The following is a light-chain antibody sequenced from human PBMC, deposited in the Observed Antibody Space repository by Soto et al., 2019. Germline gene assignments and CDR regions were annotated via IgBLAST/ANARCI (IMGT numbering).Light chain of an antibody. J-gene: IGKJ1*01. V-gene: IGKV1-5*01. CDR2: DAS. CDR1: QSITNW. Sequence: DIQMTQSPSTLSASVGDRVTITCRASQSITNWLAWYQQKPGKDPNLLIYDASNLESGVSSRFSGSGSGTDFTLTISSLEPDDFASYYFQQYHTFPWTFGQVTKVE. CDR3: QQYHTFPWT.